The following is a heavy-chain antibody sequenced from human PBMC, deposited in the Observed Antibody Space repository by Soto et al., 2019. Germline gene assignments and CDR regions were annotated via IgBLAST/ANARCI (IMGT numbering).Heavy chain of an antibody. D-gene: IGHD1-7*01. CDR2: INWNGGST. Sequence: EVQLVESGGGVVRPGGSLRLSCAASGFTFDDYGMSWVRQAPGKGLEWVSGINWNGGSTGYADSVKGRFTISRDNAKNALYLQMNSLRAEDTALYHCARQGGTGTMAWEGYYYYYYMDVWGKGTTVTVSS. CDR1: GFTFDDYG. CDR3: ARQGGTGTMAWEGYYYYYYMDV. J-gene: IGHJ6*03. V-gene: IGHV3-20*01.